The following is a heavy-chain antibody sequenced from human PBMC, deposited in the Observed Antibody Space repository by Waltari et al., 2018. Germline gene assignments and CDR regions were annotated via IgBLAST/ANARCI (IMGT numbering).Heavy chain of an antibody. CDR1: GFTFSSYG. CDR3: AKSAARTGTVAGTYYFDY. Sequence: QVQLVESGGGVVQPGRSLRLSCAASGFTFSSYGLHWVRQVPGQGLEWVALISYDGMHKDYADSVKGRFIISRDNSKNTLYVQMNSLRPEDTAVYYCAKSAARTGTVAGTYYFDYWGRGTLVTVSS. J-gene: IGHJ4*02. CDR2: ISYDGMHK. D-gene: IGHD6-19*01. V-gene: IGHV3-30*18.